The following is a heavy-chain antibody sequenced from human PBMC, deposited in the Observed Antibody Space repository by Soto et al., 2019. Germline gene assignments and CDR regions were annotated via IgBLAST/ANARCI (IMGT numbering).Heavy chain of an antibody. CDR3: AKTRRQQQLADY. V-gene: IGHV3-23*01. CDR2: ISGSGGST. J-gene: IGHJ4*02. D-gene: IGHD6-13*01. CDR1: GYTFTGYY. Sequence: SCKASGYTFTGYYMHWVRQAPGKGLEWVSAISGSGGSTYYADSVKGRFTISRDNSKNTLYLQMNSLRAEDTAVYYCAKTRRQQQLADYWGQGTLVTVSS.